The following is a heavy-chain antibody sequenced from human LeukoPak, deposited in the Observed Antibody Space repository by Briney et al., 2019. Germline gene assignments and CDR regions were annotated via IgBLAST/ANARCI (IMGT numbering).Heavy chain of an antibody. J-gene: IGHJ4*02. CDR1: GGSISSSSYY. V-gene: IGHV4-39*07. Sequence: PSETLSLTCTVSGGSISSSSYYWGWIRQPPGKGLEWIGSIYYSGSTNYNPSLKSRVTISVDTSKNQFSLKLSSVTAADTAVYYCARGSVLVVTAAFDYWGQGTLVTVSS. D-gene: IGHD2-21*02. CDR2: IYYSGST. CDR3: ARGSVLVVTAAFDY.